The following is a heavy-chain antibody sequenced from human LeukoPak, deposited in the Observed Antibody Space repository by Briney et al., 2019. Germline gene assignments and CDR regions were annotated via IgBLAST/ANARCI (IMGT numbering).Heavy chain of an antibody. D-gene: IGHD4-17*01. CDR2: IYYSGTT. CDR3: ARDLGPAYGETGDFDY. CDR1: GGSISSSLYY. J-gene: IGHJ4*02. Sequence: PSETLSLTCTVSGGSISSSLYYWGWIRQPPGKGLEWIGNIYYSGTTYYNPSLKSRVTMSVDTSKNQFSLSLYSVTAADTAVYYCARDLGPAYGETGDFDYWGQGTLVTVSS. V-gene: IGHV4-39*07.